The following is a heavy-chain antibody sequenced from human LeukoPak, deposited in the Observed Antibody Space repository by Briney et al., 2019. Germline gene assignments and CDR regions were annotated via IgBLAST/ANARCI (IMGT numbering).Heavy chain of an antibody. J-gene: IGHJ4*02. Sequence: ASVKVSCKASGYTFTRYGISWVRQAPGQGLEWMGWISTYNGDTKYVQKLQGRVTMTTDTSTSTAYMELRSLRSDDTAVYYCAREGNDYGDYWGQGSLVIVSS. CDR3: AREGNDYGDY. V-gene: IGHV1-18*01. CDR2: ISTYNGDT. CDR1: GYTFTRYG.